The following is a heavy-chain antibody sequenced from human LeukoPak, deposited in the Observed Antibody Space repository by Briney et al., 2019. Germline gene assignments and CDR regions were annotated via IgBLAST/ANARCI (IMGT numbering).Heavy chain of an antibody. Sequence: GGSLRLSCEASGLTFNNYAMHWVRQSSGKGLEWVAFIRYDGSNKYYADSVKGRFTISRDNSKNTLYLQMNSLRAEDTAVYYCAREYSNYRGYYFDYWGQGTLVTVSS. J-gene: IGHJ4*02. D-gene: IGHD4-11*01. CDR3: AREYSNYRGYYFDY. V-gene: IGHV3-30*02. CDR2: IRYDGSNK. CDR1: GLTFNNYA.